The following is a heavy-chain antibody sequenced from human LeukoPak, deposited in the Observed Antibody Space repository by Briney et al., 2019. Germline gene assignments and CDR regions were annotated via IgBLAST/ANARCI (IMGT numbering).Heavy chain of an antibody. D-gene: IGHD2-15*01. Sequence: SETLSLTCAVYGGSFSGYYWSWIRQPPGKGLEWIGEINHSGSTNYKPSLESRVTISVDTSKNLFSLKLTSVTAADTAVYYCARVSIVVVVAATPEYYFDYWGQGTLVTVSS. CDR2: INHSGST. J-gene: IGHJ4*02. CDR3: ARVSIVVVVAATPEYYFDY. CDR1: GGSFSGYY. V-gene: IGHV4-34*01.